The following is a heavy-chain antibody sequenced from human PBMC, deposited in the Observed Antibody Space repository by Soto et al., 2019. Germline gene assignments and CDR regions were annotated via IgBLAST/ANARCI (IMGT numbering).Heavy chain of an antibody. Sequence: XSVKVSCKASVYTFTSYGISWVRQAPGQGLEWMGWISAYNGNTNYAQKLQGRVTMTTDTSTSTAYMELRSLRSDDTAAYYCARDHYYDSSGDIDSSGQGSLVTVSS. CDR1: VYTFTSYG. J-gene: IGHJ4*02. CDR3: ARDHYYDSSGDIDS. V-gene: IGHV1-18*04. D-gene: IGHD3-22*01. CDR2: ISAYNGNT.